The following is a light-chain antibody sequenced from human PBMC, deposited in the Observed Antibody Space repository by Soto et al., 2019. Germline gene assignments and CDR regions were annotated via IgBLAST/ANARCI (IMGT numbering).Light chain of an antibody. CDR3: CSYGGSNLYVM. CDR2: EVS. J-gene: IGLJ3*02. Sequence: QSVLTQPASVSGSPGQSITISCTGSSSDVGSYNFVSWYQQHPGKTPTLMIYEVSKRPSGVSSRFSGSKSGNTASLTISGLQAEDEADYYCSYGGSNLYVMFGGGTQLTVL. V-gene: IGLV2-23*02. CDR1: SSDVGSYNF.